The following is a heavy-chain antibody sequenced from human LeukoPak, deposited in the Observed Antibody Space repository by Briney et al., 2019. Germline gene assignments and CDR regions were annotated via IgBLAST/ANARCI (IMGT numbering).Heavy chain of an antibody. Sequence: GGSLRLSCSASGFTFSSYAMHWVRQAPGKGLEYVSDISSNGGSTYYADSVKGRFTISRDNSKNTLYLQMSSLRAEDTAVYYCVNDDDYWGQGTLVTVSS. J-gene: IGHJ4*02. CDR2: ISSNGGST. V-gene: IGHV3-64D*06. CDR1: GFTFSSYA. CDR3: VNDDDY.